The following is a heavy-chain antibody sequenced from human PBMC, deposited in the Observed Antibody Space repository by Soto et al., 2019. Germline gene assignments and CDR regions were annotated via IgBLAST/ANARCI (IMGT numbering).Heavy chain of an antibody. J-gene: IGHJ4*02. V-gene: IGHV3-74*01. CDR1: GFIFEMYW. CDR2: IYNDGTYS. D-gene: IGHD3-10*01. Sequence: XGSLRLSCAASGFIFEMYWMHWVRQSAGKGLVWISRIYNDGTYSDYADSVRGRFTISRDNVNDTLYLQMNNLRAEDSGLYYCTRGPRPISTGTGAYWGQGTQVTVSS. CDR3: TRGPRPISTGTGAY.